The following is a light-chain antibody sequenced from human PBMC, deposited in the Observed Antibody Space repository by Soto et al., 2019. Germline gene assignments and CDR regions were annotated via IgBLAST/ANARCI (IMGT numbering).Light chain of an antibody. Sequence: DIQMTQSPSTLSASVGDRVTITCRASQTINNWLAWYQQKPGKAPKLLIYKASSLESGVPSRFSGSGYGTEFTLTISSLQPDDFATYYCQQYNNYLRTFGQGTKVEIK. CDR2: KAS. CDR1: QTINNW. J-gene: IGKJ1*01. CDR3: QQYNNYLRT. V-gene: IGKV1-5*03.